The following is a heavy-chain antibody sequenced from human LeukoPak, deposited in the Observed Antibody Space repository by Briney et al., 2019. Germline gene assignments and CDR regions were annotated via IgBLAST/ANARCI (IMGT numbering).Heavy chain of an antibody. V-gene: IGHV4-39*01. CDR3: ARLWFDFWSGYTHPYFDY. CDR2: IYYSGTT. J-gene: IGHJ4*02. D-gene: IGHD3-3*01. Sequence: SETLSLTCTVSGGSISSSSYSWGWIRQPPGKGLEWIGSIYYSGTTYYNPSLKSRVTISVDTSKIQFSLKLSSVAATDTAVYFCARLWFDFWSGYTHPYFDYWGQGTLVTVSS. CDR1: GGSISSSSYS.